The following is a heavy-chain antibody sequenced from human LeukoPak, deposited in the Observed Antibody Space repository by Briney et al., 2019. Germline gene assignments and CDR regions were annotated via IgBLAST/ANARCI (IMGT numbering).Heavy chain of an antibody. CDR2: IRYDGSNK. J-gene: IGHJ4*02. CDR3: AKDRSYYDSGGYRNFDY. D-gene: IGHD3-22*01. Sequence: GGSLRLSCAASGLTFSTCGMHWVRQAPGKGLEWVAFIRYDGSNKYYADSVKGRFIISRDNSENTLYLQMNSPRAEDTAVYYCAKDRSYYDSGGYRNFDYWGQGTLVTVSS. CDR1: GLTFSTCG. V-gene: IGHV3-30*02.